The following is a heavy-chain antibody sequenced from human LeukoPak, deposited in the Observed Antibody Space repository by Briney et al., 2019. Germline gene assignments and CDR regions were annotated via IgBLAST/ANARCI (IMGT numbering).Heavy chain of an antibody. D-gene: IGHD3-10*01. J-gene: IGHJ5*02. CDR3: ARDPVDYYGSGIWFDP. V-gene: IGHV1-18*01. CDR2: ISAYNGNT. Sequence: ASVKVSCKASGYTFTSYGISWVRQAPGQGLEWMGWISAYNGNTNYAQKLQGRVTMTTDTSTSTAYMGLRSLRSDDTAVYYCARDPVDYYGSGIWFDPWGQGTLVTVSS. CDR1: GYTFTSYG.